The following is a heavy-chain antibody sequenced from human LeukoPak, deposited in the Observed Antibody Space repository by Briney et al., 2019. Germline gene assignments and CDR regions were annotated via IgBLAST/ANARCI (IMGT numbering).Heavy chain of an antibody. CDR2: IYGGGSV. CDR3: ARGGSYLSAFDI. J-gene: IGHJ3*02. D-gene: IGHD1-26*01. V-gene: IGHV3-53*01. CDR1: GFTVRSNY. Sequence: GGSLRHSCAASGFTVRSNYMSSVRQAPGRGLGWVSIIYGGGSVFYADSVKGRFTISRDNSKNTLYLQMNSLRGEDTAVYYCARGGSYLSAFDIWGQGTMDTVSP.